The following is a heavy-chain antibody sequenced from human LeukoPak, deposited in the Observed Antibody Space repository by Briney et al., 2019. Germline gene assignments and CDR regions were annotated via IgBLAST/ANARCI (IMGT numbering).Heavy chain of an antibody. Sequence: ASVKVSCKASGYTFTGYYMHWVRQAPGQGLEWMGRINPNSGGTNYAQKFQGRVTMTSDTSISTAYMELGRLRSDDTAVYYCARGKRLDILTGYSTPHAFDIWGQGTMVTVSS. CDR1: GYTFTGYY. V-gene: IGHV1-2*06. CDR3: ARGKRLDILTGYSTPHAFDI. CDR2: INPNSGGT. D-gene: IGHD3-9*01. J-gene: IGHJ3*02.